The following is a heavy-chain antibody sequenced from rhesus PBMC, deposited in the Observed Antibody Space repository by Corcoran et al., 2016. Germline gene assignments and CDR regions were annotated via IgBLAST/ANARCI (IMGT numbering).Heavy chain of an antibody. J-gene: IGHJ5-2*02. Sequence: QVQLQESGPGLVKPSETLSLTCAVSGYSISSGYGWGWIRQPPGKGLEWIGQIYGGRGSTSYNPSLKSRVTVSKDTSKNQFSLKLSSVTAADTAVYYCARVTTMVVARGNSLDVWGRGVLVTVSS. V-gene: IGHV4-127*01. CDR1: GYSISSGYG. D-gene: IGHD3-28*01. CDR3: ARVTTMVVARGNSLDV. CDR2: IYGGRGST.